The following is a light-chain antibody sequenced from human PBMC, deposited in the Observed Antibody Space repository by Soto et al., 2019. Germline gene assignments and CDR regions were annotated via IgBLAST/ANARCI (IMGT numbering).Light chain of an antibody. Sequence: DIQMTQSPSSLSASVGDGVTITCRASQGIDNYLAWYQQKPGKIPRLLIYAASTLQSGVPSWFSGSGSGTDFTLTISRLQHEDVATYYCQKYNNAPFTFGPGTKVHIK. CDR1: QGIDNY. J-gene: IGKJ3*01. CDR3: QKYNNAPFT. V-gene: IGKV1-27*01. CDR2: AAS.